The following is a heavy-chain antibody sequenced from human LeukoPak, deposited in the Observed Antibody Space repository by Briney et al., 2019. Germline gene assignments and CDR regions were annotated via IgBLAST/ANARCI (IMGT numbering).Heavy chain of an antibody. Sequence: ASVKVSCKASGYTFTSYGISWLRQAPGPRREWMGWISAYNGNTNYAQKLQGRVTMTTDTSTSTAHMVLRGLRSDDTAVYYCARVDTWDIVVVPAAMPGGGYFDYWGQGTLVTVSS. CDR1: GYTFTSYG. J-gene: IGHJ4*02. D-gene: IGHD2-2*01. V-gene: IGHV1-18*01. CDR2: ISAYNGNT. CDR3: ARVDTWDIVVVPAAMPGGGYFDY.